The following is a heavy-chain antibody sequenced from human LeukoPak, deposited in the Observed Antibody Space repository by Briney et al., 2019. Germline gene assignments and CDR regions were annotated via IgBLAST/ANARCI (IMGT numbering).Heavy chain of an antibody. CDR1: GGSFSGYQ. Sequence: SETLSLTCAVYGGSFSGYQWSWICQPPGKGLEWIGEINPSGRTNYNPSLKSRVTISGDTSKSQFSLKLSSVTAADTAVYYCARESRHFGYYYYYMDVWGKGTTVTVSS. D-gene: IGHD3-16*01. CDR3: ARESRHFGYYYYYMDV. J-gene: IGHJ6*03. V-gene: IGHV4-34*01. CDR2: INPSGRT.